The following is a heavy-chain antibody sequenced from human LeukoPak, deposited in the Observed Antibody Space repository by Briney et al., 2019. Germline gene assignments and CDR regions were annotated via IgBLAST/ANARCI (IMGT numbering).Heavy chain of an antibody. D-gene: IGHD1-14*01. V-gene: IGHV3-23*01. Sequence: GGSLRLSCAASGFTFSSYAMSWVRQAPGKGLEWVSAISGSGGSTYYADSVKGRFTISRDNSKNTLYLQMNSLRAEDTAVYYCAREEMGGTTRSGALTWGQGTLVTVSS. CDR3: AREEMGGTTRSGALT. CDR1: GFTFSSYA. CDR2: ISGSGGST. J-gene: IGHJ5*02.